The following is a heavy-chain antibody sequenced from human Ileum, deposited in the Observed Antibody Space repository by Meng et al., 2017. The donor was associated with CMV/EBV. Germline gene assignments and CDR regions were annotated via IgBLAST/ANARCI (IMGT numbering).Heavy chain of an antibody. Sequence: GESLKISCAASGFTFSSYAMSWVRQAPGKGLEWVSAISGSGGSTYYADSVKGRFTISRGNSKNTLYLQMNSLRAEDTAVYYCAKGHIVVVPAGVDVWGQGTTVTVSS. J-gene: IGHJ6*02. D-gene: IGHD2-2*01. CDR2: ISGSGGST. V-gene: IGHV3-23*01. CDR3: AKGHIVVVPAGVDV. CDR1: GFTFSSYA.